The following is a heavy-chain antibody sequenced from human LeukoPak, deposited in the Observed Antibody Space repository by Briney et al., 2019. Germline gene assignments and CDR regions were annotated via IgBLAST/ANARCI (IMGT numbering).Heavy chain of an antibody. CDR1: GFTFSKYN. D-gene: IGHD6-6*01. Sequence: PGGSLRLSCAASGFTFSKYNMNWVRQAPGKGLEWVSSIADSSDYMHYTDSVKGRFTISRDNAKNSLCLQINSLRVEDTSVYYRARGGAARPDYWGQGTLVTVSS. J-gene: IGHJ4*02. V-gene: IGHV3-21*01. CDR2: IADSSDYM. CDR3: ARGGAARPDY.